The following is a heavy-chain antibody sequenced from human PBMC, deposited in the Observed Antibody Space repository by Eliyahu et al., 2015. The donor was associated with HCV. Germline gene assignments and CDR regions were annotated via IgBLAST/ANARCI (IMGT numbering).Heavy chain of an antibody. V-gene: IGHV1-69*01. CDR1: TFSSHT. CDR3: LRLDYTTSSH. J-gene: IGHJ4*02. CDR2: ITPIFGTA. Sequence: TFSSHTINWVRQAPGQGLEWMGGITPIFGTANYGQRFQDRVTLSADESSTTAYMELSSLTSEDTAVYYCLRLDYTTSSHWGQGTLVTVSS. D-gene: IGHD6-6*01.